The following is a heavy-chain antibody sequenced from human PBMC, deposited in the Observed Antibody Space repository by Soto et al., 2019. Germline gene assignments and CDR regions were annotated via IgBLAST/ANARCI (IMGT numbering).Heavy chain of an antibody. Sequence: GESLKISCKGSGYSFTSYWIGWVRQMPGKGLEWMGIIYPGDSDTRYSPSFQGQVTISADKSISTAYLQWSSLKASDTAMYYCARLRYSSSWNYYYYGMDVWGQGTTVTVSS. CDR1: GYSFTSYW. CDR2: IYPGDSDT. D-gene: IGHD6-13*01. CDR3: ARLRYSSSWNYYYYGMDV. V-gene: IGHV5-51*01. J-gene: IGHJ6*02.